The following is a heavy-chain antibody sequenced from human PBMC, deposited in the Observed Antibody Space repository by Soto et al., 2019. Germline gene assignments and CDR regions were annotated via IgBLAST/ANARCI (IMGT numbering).Heavy chain of an antibody. J-gene: IGHJ4*02. D-gene: IGHD3-10*01. CDR1: GFSLSTSGVG. Sequence: SGPTLVNPTQTLTLTCTFSGFSLSTSGVGVGWIRQPPGKALEWLAVIYWDDDKRYSPALKSRLTITKDTSKNQVVLTMTNMDPVDTATYFCAHHPYYGLGSYSFDYWGQGTLVTVSS. V-gene: IGHV2-5*02. CDR3: AHHPYYGLGSYSFDY. CDR2: IYWDDDK.